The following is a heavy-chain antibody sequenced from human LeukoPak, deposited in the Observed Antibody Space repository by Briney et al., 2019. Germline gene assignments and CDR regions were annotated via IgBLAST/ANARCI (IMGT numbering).Heavy chain of an antibody. Sequence: NPSETLSLTCAVYGGSFSGYYWSWIRQPPGKGLEWIGEINHSGSTNYNPSLKSRVTISVDTSKNQFSLKLSSVTAADTAVYYCARERYDSSGYYSFDYWGQGTLVTVSS. V-gene: IGHV4-34*01. D-gene: IGHD3-22*01. CDR2: INHSGST. CDR1: GGSFSGYY. J-gene: IGHJ4*02. CDR3: ARERYDSSGYYSFDY.